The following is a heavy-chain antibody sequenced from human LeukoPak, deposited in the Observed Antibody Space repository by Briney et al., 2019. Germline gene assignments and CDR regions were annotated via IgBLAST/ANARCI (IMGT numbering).Heavy chain of an antibody. J-gene: IGHJ3*02. CDR2: IYSGGST. V-gene: IGHV3-53*04. D-gene: IGHD4-17*01. CDR1: GFTVSSNY. CDR3: ATVTRAGAFDI. Sequence: GWSLRLSCPASGFTVSSNYMSWVRQAPGKGLNWVSVIYSGGSTYYADSVKGRFTISRHNSKNTLYLQMNSLRAEDTAVYYCATVTRAGAFDIWGQGTMVIVSS.